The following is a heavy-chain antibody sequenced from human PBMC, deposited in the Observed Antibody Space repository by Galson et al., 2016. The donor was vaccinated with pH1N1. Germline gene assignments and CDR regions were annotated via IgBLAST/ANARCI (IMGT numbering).Heavy chain of an antibody. V-gene: IGHV3-30*02. J-gene: IGHJ4*02. CDR3: AKDMNLELREGALDY. CDR1: GFTFGNYG. CDR2: IRYDGGNI. Sequence: SLRLSCAASGFTFGNYGIHWVRQAPGKGLEWVTFIRYDGGNIYYEDSVKGRFTISRDSSKNTVYLQMNSLRAEDTALSYCAKDMNLELREGALDYWGQGALVTVSS. D-gene: IGHD1-7*01.